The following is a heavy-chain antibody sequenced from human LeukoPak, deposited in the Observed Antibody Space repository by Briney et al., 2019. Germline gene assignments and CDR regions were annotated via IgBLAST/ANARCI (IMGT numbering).Heavy chain of an antibody. Sequence: PSETLSLTCTVSSGSLSSYYWSWIRQPPGKGLEWIGYIYSRGLTRGSTNYNPSLKSRVTISVDTAKNQFSLKLSSVTAADTAVYYCARDQEYSGSYYRYFDFWGQGALVTVSS. CDR2: IYSRGLTRGST. J-gene: IGHJ4*02. D-gene: IGHD1-26*01. CDR1: SGSLSSYY. V-gene: IGHV4-59*01. CDR3: ARDQEYSGSYYRYFDF.